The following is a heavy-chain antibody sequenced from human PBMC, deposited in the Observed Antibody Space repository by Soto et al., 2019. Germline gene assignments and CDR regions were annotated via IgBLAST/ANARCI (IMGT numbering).Heavy chain of an antibody. V-gene: IGHV3-23*01. CDR1: GFTFSSYA. Sequence: PGGSLRLSCAASGFTFSSYAMSWVRQAPGKGQEWVSAISGSGGSTYYADSVKGRFTISRDNSKNTLYLQMNSLRAEDTAVYYCAKGSSSGQPPHYYYYMDVWGKGTTVTVSS. CDR3: AKGSSSGQPPHYYYYMDV. J-gene: IGHJ6*03. D-gene: IGHD6-13*01. CDR2: ISGSGGST.